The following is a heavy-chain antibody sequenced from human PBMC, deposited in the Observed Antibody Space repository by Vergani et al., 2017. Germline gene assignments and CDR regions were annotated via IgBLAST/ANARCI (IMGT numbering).Heavy chain of an antibody. D-gene: IGHD6-13*01. V-gene: IGHV4-34*01. CDR1: GGSFSGYY. CDR3: ARLPGIAAAGKDY. CDR2: IYYSWST. Sequence: QVQLQQWGAGLLKPSETLSLTCAVYGGSFSGYYWSWIRQPPGKGLEWIGSIYYSWSTYYNPSLKSRVTISVDTSKNQFSLKLSSVTAADTAVYDCARLPGIAAAGKDYWGQGTLVTVSS. J-gene: IGHJ4*02.